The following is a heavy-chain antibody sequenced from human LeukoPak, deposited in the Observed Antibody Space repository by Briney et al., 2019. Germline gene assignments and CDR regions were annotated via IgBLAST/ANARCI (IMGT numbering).Heavy chain of an antibody. V-gene: IGHV4-59*12. J-gene: IGHJ4*02. CDR3: ARARKYSYGPWSY. D-gene: IGHD5-18*01. CDR2: IFYNGNT. Sequence: SETLSLTCTVSGASFSSYYWSWLRQPPGKGLEWIAYIFYNGNTKYNPSLKSRVTISVDTSKTQFSLKLSSVTAADTAVYYCARARKYSYGPWSYWGQGTLVTVSS. CDR1: GASFSSYY.